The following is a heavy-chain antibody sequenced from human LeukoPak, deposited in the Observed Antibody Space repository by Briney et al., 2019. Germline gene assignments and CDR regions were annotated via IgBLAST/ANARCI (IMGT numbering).Heavy chain of an antibody. J-gene: IGHJ4*02. CDR3: ARKSYGDYDDY. D-gene: IGHD4-17*01. CDR1: GFTFSSYG. Sequence: GGSLRLPCAASGFTFSSYGMHWVRQAPGKGLEWVAVIWYDGSNKYYADSVKGRFTISRDNSKNTLYLQMNSLRAEGTAVYYCARKSYGDYDDYWGQGTLVTVSS. CDR2: IWYDGSNK. V-gene: IGHV3-33*01.